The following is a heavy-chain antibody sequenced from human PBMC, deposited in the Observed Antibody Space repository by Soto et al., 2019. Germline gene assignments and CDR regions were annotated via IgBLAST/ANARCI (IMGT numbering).Heavy chain of an antibody. CDR1: GFTFSRHA. CDR2: ISYDGRTT. J-gene: IGHJ6*02. CDR3: ARVDCTGGSCRPYYYYDMDV. Sequence: GGSLRLSCSASGFTFSRHAMHWVRQAPGKGLEWVVDISYDGRTTHYSKSVKGRFTISRDNSKNTLYLQMNSLRAEDTAVYYCARVDCTGGSCRPYYYYDMDVWGQGTTVTVSS. D-gene: IGHD2-15*01. V-gene: IGHV3-30*04.